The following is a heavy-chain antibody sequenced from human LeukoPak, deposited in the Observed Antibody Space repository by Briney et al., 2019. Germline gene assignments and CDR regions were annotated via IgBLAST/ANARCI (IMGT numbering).Heavy chain of an antibody. J-gene: IGHJ5*02. D-gene: IGHD1-26*01. CDR2: IYYSGST. V-gene: IGHV4-31*03. Sequence: SQTLSLTCTVSGGSISSGGYYWSWIRQHPGKGLEWIGYIYYSGSTYYNPSLKSRVTISVDTSKNQFSLKLSSVTAADTAVYYCARGHGGSYSFDPWGQGTLVTVSS. CDR1: GGSISSGGYY. CDR3: ARGHGGSYSFDP.